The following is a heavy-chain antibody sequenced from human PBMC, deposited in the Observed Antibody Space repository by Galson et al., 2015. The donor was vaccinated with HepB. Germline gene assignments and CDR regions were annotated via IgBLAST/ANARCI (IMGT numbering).Heavy chain of an antibody. CDR1: GFTFSSFA. D-gene: IGHD3-10*01. Sequence: SLRLSCAVSGFTFSSFAMGWVRQAPGKGLEWISFISHSGDSTDYADSVKGRFTISRDNSKNTLYLQMNSLRAEDTAVYYCAKHRWWYYGPGSYDSAPDFDYWGQGSLVTVSS. J-gene: IGHJ4*02. CDR2: ISHSGDST. CDR3: AKHRWWYYGPGSYDSAPDFDY. V-gene: IGHV3-23*01.